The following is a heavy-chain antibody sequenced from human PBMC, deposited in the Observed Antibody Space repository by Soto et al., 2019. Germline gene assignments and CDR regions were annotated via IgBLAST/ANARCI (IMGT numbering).Heavy chain of an antibody. J-gene: IGHJ3*01. CDR2: IYSDGTST. V-gene: IGHV3-74*01. CDR3: ARGDRGAFDL. D-gene: IGHD1-26*01. CDR1: GFTFDYYW. Sequence: EVQLVESGGGLVQPGESLRLSCAASGFTFDYYWMHWVRQAPGKRLVWVSRIYSDGTSTTYADSVKGRFTISRDNAKNTLSLQMTSLRADDTAVYYCARGDRGAFDLWGQGTVVTVSS.